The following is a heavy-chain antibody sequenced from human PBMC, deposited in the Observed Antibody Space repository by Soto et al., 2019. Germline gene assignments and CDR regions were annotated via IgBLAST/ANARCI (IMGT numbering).Heavy chain of an antibody. Sequence: ASVKVSCKANGYTFRNYAMHWVRQAPGQGLEWMGWINGGNGNTKYSQKFQGRVTITRDASASTAYMELSSLRSEDTAVYYCARDGPIYDILSARYFYGMDVWGQGTTVTVSS. V-gene: IGHV1-3*01. CDR1: GYTFRNYA. CDR3: ARDGPIYDILSARYFYGMDV. D-gene: IGHD3-9*01. J-gene: IGHJ6*02. CDR2: INGGNGNT.